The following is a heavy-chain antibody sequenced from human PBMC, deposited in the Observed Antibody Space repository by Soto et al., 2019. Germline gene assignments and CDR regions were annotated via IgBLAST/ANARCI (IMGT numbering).Heavy chain of an antibody. CDR1: GFTFSSYW. CDR2: IKQDGSEK. J-gene: IGHJ5*02. CDR3: ARQTRDPES. D-gene: IGHD3-10*01. Sequence: EVQLVESGGGLVQPGGSLRLSCVASGFTFSSYWMTWVRQAPGKGLECVANIKQDGSEKYYVDYVQGRFTISRDNAKNSLYLQMNSLRVDDTAVYYCARQTRDPESWGQGTLVTVSS. V-gene: IGHV3-7*03.